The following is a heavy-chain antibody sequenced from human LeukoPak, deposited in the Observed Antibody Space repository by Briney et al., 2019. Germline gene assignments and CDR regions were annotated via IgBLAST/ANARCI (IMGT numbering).Heavy chain of an antibody. CDR2: LRYDGSHK. D-gene: IGHD6-13*01. CDR3: AKVMGQQQLVTFDY. J-gene: IGHJ4*02. Sequence: GGSLRLSCAASGFTFRSYGMHWVSQAPGKGLEWVAFLRYDGSHKYYADSVKGRFTNSRDNSKNTLYVAMNSQRADDTAVYFCAKVMGQQQLVTFDYWGQGTLVSVSS. CDR1: GFTFRSYG. V-gene: IGHV3-30*02.